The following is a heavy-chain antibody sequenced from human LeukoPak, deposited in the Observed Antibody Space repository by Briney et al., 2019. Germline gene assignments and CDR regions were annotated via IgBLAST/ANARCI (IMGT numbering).Heavy chain of an antibody. V-gene: IGHV3-7*01. CDR1: GFTFSSYA. J-gene: IGHJ4*02. CDR3: ARDPGELDY. Sequence: GGSLRLSCAASGFTFSSYAMSWVRQAPGKGLEWVANIKQDGSEKYYVDSVKGRFTISRDNAKNSLYLQMNSLRAEDTAVYYCARDPGELDYWGQGTLVTVSS. D-gene: IGHD3-10*01. CDR2: IKQDGSEK.